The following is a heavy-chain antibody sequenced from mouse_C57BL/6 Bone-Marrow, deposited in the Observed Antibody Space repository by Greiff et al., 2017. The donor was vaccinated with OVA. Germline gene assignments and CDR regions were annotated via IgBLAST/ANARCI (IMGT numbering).Heavy chain of an antibody. CDR1: GYTFTEYT. J-gene: IGHJ2*01. V-gene: IGHV1-62-2*01. CDR3: ARHEDHYGSSPYFCY. D-gene: IGHD1-1*01. Sequence: VQRVESGAELVKPGASVKLSCKASGYTFTEYTIHWVKQRSGQGLEWIGWFYPGSGSIKYNEKFKDKATLTADKSSSTVSMELSRLTSEDSAVYFSARHEDHYGSSPYFCYWGQGTTLTVSS. CDR2: FYPGSGSI.